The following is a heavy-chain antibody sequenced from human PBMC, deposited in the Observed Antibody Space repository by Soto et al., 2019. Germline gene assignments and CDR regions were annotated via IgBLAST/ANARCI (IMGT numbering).Heavy chain of an antibody. CDR1: GYTFTSYY. J-gene: IGHJ3*02. V-gene: IGHV1-46*01. D-gene: IGHD6-13*01. CDR2: INPSGGST. CDR3: ARELGLAAAGSRAFDI. Sequence: ASVKVSCKASGYTFTSYYMHWVRQAPGQGLEWMGIINPSGGSTSYAQKFQGRVTMTRDTSTSTVYMELSSLRSEDTAVYYCARELGLAAAGSRAFDIWGQGTMVTVSS.